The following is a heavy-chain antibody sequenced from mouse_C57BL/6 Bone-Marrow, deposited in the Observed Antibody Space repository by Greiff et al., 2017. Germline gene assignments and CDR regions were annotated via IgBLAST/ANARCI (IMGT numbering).Heavy chain of an antibody. CDR2: INPNNGGT. J-gene: IGHJ2*01. Sequence: EVQLQQSGPELVKPGASVKMSCKASGYTFTDYNMHWVKQSHGKSLEWIGYINPNNGGTSYNQKFKGKATLTVNKSSSTAYMELRNLTSEDSAVYYCARSCTVIDLLLGYWGQGTTLTVSS. D-gene: IGHD1-1*01. V-gene: IGHV1-22*01. CDR3: ARSCTVIDLLLGY. CDR1: GYTFTDYN.